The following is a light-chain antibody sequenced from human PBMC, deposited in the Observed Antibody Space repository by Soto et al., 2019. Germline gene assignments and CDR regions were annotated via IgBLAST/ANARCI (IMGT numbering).Light chain of an antibody. Sequence: QSVLTQPPSASGTPGQRVTISCSGSSSNLGSNILNWYRQVPGTAPKLLIYNNVHRPSGVPDRFSGSKSGASGSLAISRLQLEDEADYYCSAWDGSLNGLVFGGGTKLTVL. CDR3: SAWDGSLNGLV. J-gene: IGLJ3*02. V-gene: IGLV1-44*01. CDR2: NNV. CDR1: SSNLGSNI.